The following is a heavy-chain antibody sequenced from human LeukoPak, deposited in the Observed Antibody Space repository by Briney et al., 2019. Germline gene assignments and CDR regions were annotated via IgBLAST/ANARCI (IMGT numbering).Heavy chain of an antibody. CDR2: IYSGGST. D-gene: IGHD3-3*01. V-gene: IGHV3-66*02. CDR3: ARVGSDDFWTTDY. J-gene: IGHJ4*02. Sequence: GGSLRLSCAASGFTVSSNYMSWVRQAPGKGLEWVSVIYSGGSTYYADSVKGRFTISRDNSKNTLYLQMNSLRAEDTAVYYCARVGSDDFWTTDYWGQGTLATISS. CDR1: GFTVSSNY.